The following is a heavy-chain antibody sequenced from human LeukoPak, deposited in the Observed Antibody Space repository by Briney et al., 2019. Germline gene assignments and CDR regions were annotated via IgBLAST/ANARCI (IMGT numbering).Heavy chain of an antibody. J-gene: IGHJ4*02. CDR2: IYYSGST. CDR1: GGSISSSSYY. Sequence: SETLSLTCTVSGGSISSSSYYWGWIRQPPGKGLEWIGSIYYSGSTYNNPSLKSRVTISVDTSKNQFSLKLSSVTAADTAVYYCARGFYSRIDYWGQGTLVTVSS. D-gene: IGHD6-13*01. V-gene: IGHV4-39*07. CDR3: ARGFYSRIDY.